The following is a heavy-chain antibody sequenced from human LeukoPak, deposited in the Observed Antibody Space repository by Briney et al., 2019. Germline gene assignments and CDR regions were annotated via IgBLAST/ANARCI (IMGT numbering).Heavy chain of an antibody. CDR1: GGSVSSSGYS. J-gene: IGHJ4*02. D-gene: IGHD3-22*01. V-gene: IGHV4-61*08. CDR2: TYYSGRT. Sequence: SSETLSLTCTVSGGSVSSSGYSWNWIRQPPGKTLEWIGYTYYSGRTNYNPSLKSRVTISLDTSKNQLSLKLRSVTAADTAVYYCAREDDTMMIDYWGQGTLVTVSS. CDR3: AREDDTMMIDY.